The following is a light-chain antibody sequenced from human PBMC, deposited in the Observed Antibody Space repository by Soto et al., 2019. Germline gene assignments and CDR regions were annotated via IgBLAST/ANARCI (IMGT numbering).Light chain of an antibody. V-gene: IGLV2-8*01. CDR3: SSYAGSIDVV. J-gene: IGLJ2*01. Sequence: SALTEPPSASGSPGQSVTISCTGTSSDVGGYNYVSWYQQHPGKAPKLMIYEVSKRPSGVPDRFSGSKSGNTASLTVSGLQAEDEADYYCSSYAGSIDVVFGGGTKLTVL. CDR1: SSDVGGYNY. CDR2: EVS.